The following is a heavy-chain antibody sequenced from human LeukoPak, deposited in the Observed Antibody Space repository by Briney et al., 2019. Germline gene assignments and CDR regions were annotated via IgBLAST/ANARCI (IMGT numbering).Heavy chain of an antibody. CDR2: ISGSGGST. J-gene: IGHJ4*02. V-gene: IGHV3-23*01. Sequence: GGSLRLSCAASGFTFSSYAMSWVRQAPGKGLEWVSAISGSGGSTYYADSVKGRFTISRDNPKNTLFLQMNSLRAEDTAVYYCAKDQYQLLYLFDYWGPGTLVTVSS. CDR1: GFTFSSYA. CDR3: AKDQYQLLYLFDY. D-gene: IGHD2-2*01.